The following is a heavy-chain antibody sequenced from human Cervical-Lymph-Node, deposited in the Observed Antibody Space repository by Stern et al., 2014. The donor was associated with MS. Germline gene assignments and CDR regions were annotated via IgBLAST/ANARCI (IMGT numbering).Heavy chain of an antibody. V-gene: IGHV3-72*01. J-gene: IGHJ4*02. CDR2: IRNKAKRYTT. D-gene: IGHD3-9*01. CDR3: ARSQLFDNNWTFDY. Sequence: EVQLVQSGGTLVQPGGSLRLSCAASGFTFSDHYMDWVRQAPGQGLEWVARIRNKAKRYTTQNAASVKARFTISRDDSKNSLYLQMNSLKTEDTAVYYCARSQLFDNNWTFDYWGQGTLVTVSS. CDR1: GFTFSDHY.